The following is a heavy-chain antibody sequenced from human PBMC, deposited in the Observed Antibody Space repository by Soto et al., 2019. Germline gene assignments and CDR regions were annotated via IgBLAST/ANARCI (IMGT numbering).Heavy chain of an antibody. CDR3: AREGDILTGYKPYYFDY. D-gene: IGHD3-9*01. J-gene: IGHJ4*02. CDR2: INHSGST. V-gene: IGHV4-34*01. Sequence: SETLSVTCAVDGGTFIGYYWSWIRKTTGKGLEWIGEINHSGSTNYNPSLKSRVTISVDTSKNQFSLKLSSVTAADTAVYYCAREGDILTGYKPYYFDYWGQGTLVTVSS. CDR1: GGTFIGYY.